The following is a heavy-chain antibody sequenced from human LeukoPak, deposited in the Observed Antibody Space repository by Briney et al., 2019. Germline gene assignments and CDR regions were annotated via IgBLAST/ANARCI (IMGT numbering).Heavy chain of an antibody. D-gene: IGHD2-2*01. CDR3: AKGRADCTSISCPGPAFDY. CDR2: NSDGGGRT. Sequence: GGSLRLSCAASGFTFSSYAMIWVRQAPGKGLEWVSTNSDGGGRTYYADFVKGRFTISRDNSENTLYLQMNSLRDEDTAVYYCAKGRADCTSISCPGPAFDYWGQGTLVTVSS. V-gene: IGHV3-23*01. CDR1: GFTFSSYA. J-gene: IGHJ4*02.